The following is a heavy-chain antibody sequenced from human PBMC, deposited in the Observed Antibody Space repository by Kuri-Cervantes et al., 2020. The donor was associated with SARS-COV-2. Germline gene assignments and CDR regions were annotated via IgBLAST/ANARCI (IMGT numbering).Heavy chain of an antibody. Sequence: GGSLRLSCAASGFTFSSYGMHWVRQAPGKGLEWVAFIRYDGSNKYYADSVKGRFTISRDNSKNTLYLHIHSLRAEDTAVYYCARDHAFDIWGQGTMVTVSS. CDR3: ARDHAFDI. CDR2: IRYDGSNK. CDR1: GFTFSSYG. V-gene: IGHV3-30*02. J-gene: IGHJ3*02.